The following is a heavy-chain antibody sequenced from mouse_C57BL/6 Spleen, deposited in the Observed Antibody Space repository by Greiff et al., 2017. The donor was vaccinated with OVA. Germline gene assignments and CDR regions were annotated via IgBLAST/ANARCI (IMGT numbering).Heavy chain of an antibody. CDR2: LYPGDGDT. V-gene: IGHV1-82*01. CDR3: ARPQLGRGYFDY. J-gene: IGHJ2*01. CDR1: GYAFSSSW. D-gene: IGHD4-1*02. Sequence: QVQLQQSGPELVKPGASVKISCKASGYAFSSSWMNWVKQRPGKGLEWIVRLYPGDGDTNYNGKFKGKATLPAAKSSSTAYMQLSSLTSEDSAVYFCARPQLGRGYFDYWGQGTTLTVSS.